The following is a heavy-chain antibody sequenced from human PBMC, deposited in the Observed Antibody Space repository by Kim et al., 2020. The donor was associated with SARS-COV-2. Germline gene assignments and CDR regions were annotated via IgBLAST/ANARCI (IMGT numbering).Heavy chain of an antibody. Sequence: SETLSLTCTVSGGSISSSSYYWGWIRQPPGKGLEWIGSIYYSGSTYYNPSLKSRVTISVDTSKNQFSLKLSSVTAAATAVYYCARRYDSSSSVYYYYYGMDVWGQGTTVTVSS. CDR2: IYYSGST. CDR1: GGSISSSSYY. J-gene: IGHJ6*02. CDR3: ARRYDSSSSVYYYYYGMDV. D-gene: IGHD6-6*01. V-gene: IGHV4-39*07.